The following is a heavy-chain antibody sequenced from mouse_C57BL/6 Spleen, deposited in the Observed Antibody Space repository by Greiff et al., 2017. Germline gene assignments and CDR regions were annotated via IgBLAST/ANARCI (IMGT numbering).Heavy chain of an antibody. J-gene: IGHJ4*01. Sequence: DVKLVESGGGLVQPGGSLSLSCAASGFTFTDYYMSWVRQPPGKALEWLGFIRNKANGYTTEYSASVKGRFTISRDNSQSILYLQMNALRAKDSATYYCARSSSNYAMDYWGQGTSVTVSS. CDR2: IRNKANGYTT. CDR3: ARSSSNYAMDY. V-gene: IGHV7-3*01. CDR1: GFTFTDYY. D-gene: IGHD1-1*01.